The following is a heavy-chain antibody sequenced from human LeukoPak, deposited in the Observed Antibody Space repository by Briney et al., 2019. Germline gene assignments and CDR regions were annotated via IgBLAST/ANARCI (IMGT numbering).Heavy chain of an antibody. D-gene: IGHD3-9*01. Sequence: PGGSLRLSCAASGFTFSSYSMNWVRQAPGKGLEWVSSISSSSSYIYYADSVKGRFTISRDNAKNSLYLQMNSLRAEDTAVYYCARDVWEDYGVLTGRDYWGQGTLVTVSS. CDR3: ARDVWEDYGVLTGRDY. CDR2: ISSSSSYI. CDR1: GFTFSSYS. V-gene: IGHV3-21*01. J-gene: IGHJ4*02.